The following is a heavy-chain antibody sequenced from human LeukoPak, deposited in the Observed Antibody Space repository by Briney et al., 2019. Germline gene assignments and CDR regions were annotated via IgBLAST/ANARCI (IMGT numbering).Heavy chain of an antibody. D-gene: IGHD5-18*01. CDR3: ASLWLASAFDI. J-gene: IGHJ3*02. V-gene: IGHV1-24*01. Sequence: GASVKVSCKVSGYTLTELSMHWVRQAPGKGLEWMGGFDPEDGETIYAQKFQGRVTMTEDTSTDTACMELSSLRSEDTAVYYCASLWLASAFDIWGQGTMVTASS. CDR1: GYTLTELS. CDR2: FDPEDGET.